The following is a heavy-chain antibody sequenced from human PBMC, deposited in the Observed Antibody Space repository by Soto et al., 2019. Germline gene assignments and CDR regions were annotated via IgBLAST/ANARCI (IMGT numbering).Heavy chain of an antibody. CDR2: IYYSGST. V-gene: IGHV4-59*01. CDR1: GGSISSYY. J-gene: IGHJ4*02. Sequence: SETLSLTCTVSGGSISSYYWSWIRQPPGKGLEWIGYIYYSGSTNYNPSLKSRVTMSVDTSKNQFSLKLNSVTAADTAVYYCARDHPHSYGVYYLDYWGQGTPVTVSS. D-gene: IGHD5-18*01. CDR3: ARDHPHSYGVYYLDY.